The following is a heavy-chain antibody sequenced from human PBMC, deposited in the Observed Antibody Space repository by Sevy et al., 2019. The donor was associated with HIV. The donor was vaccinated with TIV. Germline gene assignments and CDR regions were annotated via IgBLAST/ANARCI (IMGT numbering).Heavy chain of an antibody. CDR1: GFTFSSYA. CDR3: AKDRWEGGDYDGDYYYYYYMDV. Sequence: GGSLRLSCAASGFTFSSYAMSWVRQAPGKGLEWVSAISGSGGSTYYADSVKGRFTISRDNSKNTLYLQMNSLRAEDTAVYYCAKDRWEGGDYDGDYYYYYYMDVWGKGTTVTVSS. J-gene: IGHJ6*03. CDR2: ISGSGGST. D-gene: IGHD4-17*01. V-gene: IGHV3-23*01.